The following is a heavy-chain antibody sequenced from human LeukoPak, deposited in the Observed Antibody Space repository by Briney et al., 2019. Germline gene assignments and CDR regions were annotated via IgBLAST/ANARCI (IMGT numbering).Heavy chain of an antibody. D-gene: IGHD1-26*01. Sequence: GGSLRLSCSASGFPFSSYVMHWVRQAPGKGLEYVSGISSNGGTTYYAESVKGRFIISRDNSKNTLYLQLSRVRAEDTAVYYCVKPSWELRGFFDYWGQGTLVTVSS. V-gene: IGHV3-64D*06. CDR3: VKPSWELRGFFDY. J-gene: IGHJ4*02. CDR1: GFPFSSYV. CDR2: ISSNGGTT.